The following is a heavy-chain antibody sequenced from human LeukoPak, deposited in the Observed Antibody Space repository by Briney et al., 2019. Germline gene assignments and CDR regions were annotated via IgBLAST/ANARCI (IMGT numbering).Heavy chain of an antibody. CDR3: ARRLRYFDWLLDY. CDR1: GYTFTSYD. V-gene: IGHV1-8*01. D-gene: IGHD3-9*01. J-gene: IGHJ4*02. Sequence: ASVKVSCKASGYTFTSYDINWVRQATGHGLEWMGWMNPNSGNTGYAQKFQGRVTMTRNTSISTAYMELSSLRSEDTAVYYCARRLRYFDWLLDYWGQGTLVTVSS. CDR2: MNPNSGNT.